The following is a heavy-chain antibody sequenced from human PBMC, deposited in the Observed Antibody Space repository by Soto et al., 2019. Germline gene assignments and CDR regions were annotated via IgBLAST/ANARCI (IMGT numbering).Heavy chain of an antibody. V-gene: IGHV3-23*01. D-gene: IGHD1-26*01. J-gene: IGHJ4*02. Sequence: EVQLLESGGGLVQPGGSLRLSCAASGFTFSSYAMSWVRQAPGKGLEWVSAISGSGGSTYYADSVKGRFAISRDNSKNTLYLQMNSLRAEDTAVYYCAKGAVGATTGSLKLIDYWGQGTLVTVSS. CDR1: GFTFSSYA. CDR2: ISGSGGST. CDR3: AKGAVGATTGSLKLIDY.